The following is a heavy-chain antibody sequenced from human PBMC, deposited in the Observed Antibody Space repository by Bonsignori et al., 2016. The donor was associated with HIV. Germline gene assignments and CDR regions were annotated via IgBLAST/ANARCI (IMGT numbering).Heavy chain of an antibody. CDR2: IKQDGSEK. D-gene: IGHD4-11*01. J-gene: IGHJ3*02. V-gene: IGHV3-7*03. CDR3: ARSSNAAFDI. Sequence: WIRQPPGKGLEWVANIKQDGSEKYYVDSVEGRFTISRDNAKNSLYLQMNSLRAEDTAVYYCARSSNAAFDIWGQGTMVTVSS.